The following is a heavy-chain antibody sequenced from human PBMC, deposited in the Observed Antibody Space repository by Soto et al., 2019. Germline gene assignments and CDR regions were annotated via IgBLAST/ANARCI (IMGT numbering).Heavy chain of an antibody. D-gene: IGHD5-18*01. CDR2: VSGRGGTT. Sequence: PGGSLRLSCTVSGFTFSSYAMNWVRQPPGKGLEWVSAVSGRGGTTYYADSVKGRFTISRDTSKNTLYLQVNSLSAEDTAIYYCAKAIYVDTAMVDWGQGT. J-gene: IGHJ4*02. CDR1: GFTFSSYA. V-gene: IGHV3-23*01. CDR3: AKAIYVDTAMVD.